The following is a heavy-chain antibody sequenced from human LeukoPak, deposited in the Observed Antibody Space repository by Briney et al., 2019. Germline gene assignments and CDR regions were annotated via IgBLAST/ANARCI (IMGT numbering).Heavy chain of an antibody. CDR1: GGSISSSSYY. CDR2: IYYSGST. Sequence: KPSETLSLTCTVSGGSISSSSYYWGWIRQSPGKGLEWIGSIYYSGSTYYNPSLKSRVTISVDTSKNQFSLKLSSVTAADTAVYYCARRDYYDSSGYYHWGQGTLVTVSS. V-gene: IGHV4-39*01. CDR3: ARRDYYDSSGYYH. J-gene: IGHJ5*02. D-gene: IGHD3-22*01.